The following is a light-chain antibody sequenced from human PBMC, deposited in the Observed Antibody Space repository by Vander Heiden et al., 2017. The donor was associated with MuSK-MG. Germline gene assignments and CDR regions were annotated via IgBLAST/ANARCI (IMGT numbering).Light chain of an antibody. Sequence: QSALTQPDSVSGSPGQSITLSCTGTSSDVGGYNYVYWYQQHPCKAPKRMIYDVSNRPSGVSNRFSGSKSGNTASLTISGLQAEDEADYYCSSYTSSSTLGVFGGGTKLTVL. CDR1: SSDVGGYNY. CDR3: SSYTSSSTLGV. CDR2: DVS. V-gene: IGLV2-14*03. J-gene: IGLJ2*01.